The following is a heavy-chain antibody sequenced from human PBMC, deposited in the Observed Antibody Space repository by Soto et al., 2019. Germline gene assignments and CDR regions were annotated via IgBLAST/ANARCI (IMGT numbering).Heavy chain of an antibody. J-gene: IGHJ6*02. CDR1: GYTFTIYG. V-gene: IGHV1-18*01. CDR3: ARALGYSGYAGMDV. CDR2: ISPDNGNT. Sequence: QVQLVQSGGEVKKPGASVKVSCKASGYTFTIYGINWVRQAPGQGLEGMGWISPDNGNTNHAQKRQGTVNMTTDTYTGTANMALRSLRPDDTAVDYCARALGYSGYAGMDVWGQGTTVTVSS. D-gene: IGHD5-12*01.